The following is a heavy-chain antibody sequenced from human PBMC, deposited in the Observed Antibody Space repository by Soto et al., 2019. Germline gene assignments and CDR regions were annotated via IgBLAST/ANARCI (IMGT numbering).Heavy chain of an antibody. J-gene: IGHJ5*02. Sequence: QVPLVQSGAEVKKPGSSVTVSCKASGGTFSSYAIHWVRQAPGQGLEWMGGIIPMYGPAKYAQRFQGRVKITADESKTTVYMGLTSVTSQDTAVYYYARVTYMVRGVIDNWFDPCGHGALVTVSS. CDR1: GGTFSSYA. D-gene: IGHD3-10*01. CDR2: IIPMYGPA. CDR3: ARVTYMVRGVIDNWFDP. V-gene: IGHV1-69*01.